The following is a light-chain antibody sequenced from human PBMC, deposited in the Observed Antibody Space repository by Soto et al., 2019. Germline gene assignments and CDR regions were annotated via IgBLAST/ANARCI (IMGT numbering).Light chain of an antibody. J-gene: IGLJ1*01. V-gene: IGLV2-14*01. CDR2: DVS. CDR3: SSYTSSFTRV. CDR1: SSDVGGYNY. Sequence: QSALTQPASVSGSPGQSITISCTGTSSDVGGYNYVSWYQQLPGKAPKLVIYDVSNRPSGVSNRFSGSKSGNTASLIISGLQAEDEADYYCSSYTSSFTRVFGTGTKATVL.